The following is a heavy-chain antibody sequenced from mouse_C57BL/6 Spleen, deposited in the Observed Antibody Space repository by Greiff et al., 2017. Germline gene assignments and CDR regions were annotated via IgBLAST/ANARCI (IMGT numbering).Heavy chain of an antibody. Sequence: QVQLKQPGAELVKPGASVKLSCKASGYTFTSYWMHWVKQRPGQGLEWIGMIHPNSGSTNYNEKFKSKATLTVDKSSSTAYMQLSSLTSEDSAVYYCARSYYGSSYGFAYWGQGTLVTVSA. D-gene: IGHD1-1*01. CDR2: IHPNSGST. CDR1: GYTFTSYW. V-gene: IGHV1-64*01. J-gene: IGHJ3*01. CDR3: ARSYYGSSYGFAY.